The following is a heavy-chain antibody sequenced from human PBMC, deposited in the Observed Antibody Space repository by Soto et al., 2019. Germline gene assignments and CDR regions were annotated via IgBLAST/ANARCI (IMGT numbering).Heavy chain of an antibody. J-gene: IGHJ4*02. CDR2: INHSGST. V-gene: IGHV4-34*01. CDR1: GGFFSDHF. Sequence: SETLILSSAVFGGFFSDHFFPLLRQSPGKGLDGIGEINHSGSTNYNPSLKSRVTISVDTTKSQFSLRLTSVTAADSAVYFCARGCSGATMAVLIVTGHLYYFDSWGLRTLVTVSS. CDR3: ARGCSGATMAVLIVTGHLYYFDS. D-gene: IGHD3-9*01.